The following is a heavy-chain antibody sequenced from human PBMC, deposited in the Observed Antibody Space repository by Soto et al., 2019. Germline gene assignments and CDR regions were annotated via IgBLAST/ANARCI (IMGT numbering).Heavy chain of an antibody. V-gene: IGHV1-18*01. J-gene: IGHJ4*02. D-gene: IGHD6-13*01. Sequence: ASVKVSCKASGYTFTSYGISWVRQAPGQGLEWMGWISAYNGNTNYAQKLQGRVTITTDTSTSTAYMELRSLRSDDTAVYYCARGSRYSSSPNALNFDYWGQGTLVTVSS. CDR3: ARGSRYSSSPNALNFDY. CDR1: GYTFTSYG. CDR2: ISAYNGNT.